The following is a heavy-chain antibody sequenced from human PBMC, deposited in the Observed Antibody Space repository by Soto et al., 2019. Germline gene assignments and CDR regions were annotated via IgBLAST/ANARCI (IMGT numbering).Heavy chain of an antibody. J-gene: IGHJ4*02. V-gene: IGHV4-59*12. CDR1: GGSISSYY. CDR3: ARGWNCARTSCYFDY. CDR2: INHSGST. Sequence: SETLPLTCTVSGGSISSYYWSWIRQPPGKGLEWIGYINHSGSTNYNPSLKSRVTISIDTSKDQFSLKLSSVTAADTAVYYCARGWNCARTSCYFDYWGQGILVTVS. D-gene: IGHD2-2*01.